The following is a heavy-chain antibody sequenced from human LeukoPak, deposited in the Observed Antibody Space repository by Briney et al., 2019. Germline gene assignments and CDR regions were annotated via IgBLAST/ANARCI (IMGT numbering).Heavy chain of an antibody. V-gene: IGHV1-69*13. CDR2: IIPIFGTA. Sequence: SVKVSCKASGGTFSSYAISWVRQAPGHGLEWMGGIIPIFGTANYAQKFQGRVTITADESTSTAYMELSSLRSEDTAVYYCASRLLWFGESLTSPDYYYYYMDVWGKGTTVTISS. CDR1: GGTFSSYA. J-gene: IGHJ6*03. D-gene: IGHD3-10*01. CDR3: ASRLLWFGESLTSPDYYYYYMDV.